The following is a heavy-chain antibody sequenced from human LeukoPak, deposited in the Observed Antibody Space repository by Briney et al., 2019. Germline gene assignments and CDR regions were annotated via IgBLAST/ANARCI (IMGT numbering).Heavy chain of an antibody. D-gene: IGHD2-21*01. J-gene: IGHJ1*01. CDR2: ISTSSSTI. V-gene: IGHV3-48*04. Sequence: GGSLRLSCAASGFTFSSYSMNWVRQAPGKGLEWVSYISTSSSTIFYADSVKGQFTISRDNAKNSLYLQMNSLRTEDTAVYYCTRDDYWGQGTLVTVSS. CDR1: GFTFSSYS. CDR3: TRDDY.